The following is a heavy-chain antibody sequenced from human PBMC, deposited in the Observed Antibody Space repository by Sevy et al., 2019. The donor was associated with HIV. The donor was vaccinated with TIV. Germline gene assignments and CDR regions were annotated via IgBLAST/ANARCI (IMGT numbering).Heavy chain of an antibody. CDR3: ARECTGWDLHLDY. Sequence: GGSLRLSCVASGFAFSTHAMHWVRQAPDKGLEWVAVISYDGTNKNYADSVKDRFIISRDKSKNTLYLQMNSLRPDDTAVYYCARECTGWDLHLDYWGRGTLVTVSS. J-gene: IGHJ4*02. CDR2: ISYDGTNK. V-gene: IGHV3-30-3*01. CDR1: GFAFSTHA. D-gene: IGHD2-8*02.